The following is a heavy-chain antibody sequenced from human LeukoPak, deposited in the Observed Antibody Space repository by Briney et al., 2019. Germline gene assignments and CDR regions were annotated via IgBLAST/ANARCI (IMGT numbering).Heavy chain of an antibody. CDR1: GFTVSSNY. J-gene: IGHJ4*02. D-gene: IGHD4-17*01. CDR2: ISGSGGST. CDR3: AKVYTVNPPVYFDY. V-gene: IGHV3-23*01. Sequence: GGSLRLSCAASGFTVSSNYMSWVRQAPGKGLEWVSAISGSGGSTYYADSVKGRFTISRDNSKNTLYLQMNSLRAEDTAAYYCAKVYTVNPPVYFDYWGQGTLVTVSS.